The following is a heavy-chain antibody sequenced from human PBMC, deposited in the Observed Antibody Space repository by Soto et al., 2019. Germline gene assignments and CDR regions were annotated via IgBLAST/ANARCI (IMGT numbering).Heavy chain of an antibody. CDR2: INHSGST. CDR1: GGSFSGYY. J-gene: IGHJ4*02. V-gene: IGHV4-34*01. CDR3: ARGLGGITFGGVSTNDY. D-gene: IGHD3-16*01. Sequence: PSETLSLTCAVYGGSFSGYYWSWIRQPPGKGLEWIGEINHSGSTNYNPSLKSRVTISVDTSKNQFSLKLSSVTAADTAVYYCARGLGGITFGGVSTNDYWGQGTLVTVYS.